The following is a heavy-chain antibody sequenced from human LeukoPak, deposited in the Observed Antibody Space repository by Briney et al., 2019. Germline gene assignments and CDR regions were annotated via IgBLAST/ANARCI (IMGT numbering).Heavy chain of an antibody. CDR3: ARIIAVARSWLLDYFYYYGMDV. Sequence: GGSLRLSCAASGFTFSSYSMNWVRQAPGKGLEWVSSISSSSSYIYYADSVKGRFTISRDNAKNSLYLQMNSLRAEDTAVYYCARIIAVARSWLLDYFYYYGMDVWGQGTTVTVSS. CDR2: ISSSSSYI. CDR1: GFTFSSYS. D-gene: IGHD6-19*01. J-gene: IGHJ6*02. V-gene: IGHV3-21*01.